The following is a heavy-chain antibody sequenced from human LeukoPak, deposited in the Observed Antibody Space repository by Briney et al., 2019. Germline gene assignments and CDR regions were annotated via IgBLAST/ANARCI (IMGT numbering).Heavy chain of an antibody. J-gene: IGHJ4*02. CDR1: GFTFDDYA. D-gene: IGHD3-22*01. CDR3: AKEGNYYDSSGLDY. CDR2: ISWNSGSI. V-gene: IGHV3-9*01. Sequence: GGSLRLSCAASGFTFDDYAMHWVRQAPGKGLEWVSGISWNSGSIGYADSVKGRFTISRDNAKNSLYLQMNSLRAEDTALYYCAKEGNYYDSSGLDYWGQGTLVTVS.